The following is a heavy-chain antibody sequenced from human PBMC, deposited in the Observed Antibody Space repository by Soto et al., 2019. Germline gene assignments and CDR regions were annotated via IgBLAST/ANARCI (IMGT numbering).Heavy chain of an antibody. J-gene: IGHJ6*03. CDR2: IVVGSGNT. CDR3: AGTYSGYDYDYYYMDV. Sequence: ASVKVSCKASGFTFTSSAVQWVRQARGQRLEWIGWIVVGSGNTNYAQKFQERVTITRDMSTSTAYMELSSLRSEDTAVYYCAGTYSGYDYDYYYMDVWGKGTTVTVSS. CDR1: GFTFTSSA. V-gene: IGHV1-58*01. D-gene: IGHD5-12*01.